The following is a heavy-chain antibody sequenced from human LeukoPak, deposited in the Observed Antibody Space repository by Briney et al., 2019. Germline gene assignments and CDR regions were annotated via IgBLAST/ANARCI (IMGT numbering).Heavy chain of an antibody. CDR3: AKDFGYDFWSGYYGSYGMDV. J-gene: IGHJ6*02. CDR2: ISGSGGST. V-gene: IGHV3-23*01. D-gene: IGHD3-3*01. CDR1: GFTFSSYA. Sequence: GASLRLSCAASGFTFSSYAMSWVRQAPGKGLEWVSAISGSGGSTYYADSVKGRFTIPRDNSKNTLYLQMNSLRAEDTAVYYCAKDFGYDFWSGYYGSYGMDVWGQGTTVTVSS.